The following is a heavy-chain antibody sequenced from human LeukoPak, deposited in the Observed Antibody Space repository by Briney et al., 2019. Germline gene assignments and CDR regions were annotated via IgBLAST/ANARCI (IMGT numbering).Heavy chain of an antibody. Sequence: PSETLSLTCTVSGGSISSYYWSWIRHPPGKGLEWIGYIYYSGSTNYNPSLKSRVTISVDTSKNQFSLKLSSVTAADTAVYYCARADYYGSGSYLQNFDYWGQGTLVTVSS. V-gene: IGHV4-59*01. CDR3: ARADYYGSGSYLQNFDY. CDR1: GGSISSYY. D-gene: IGHD3-10*01. J-gene: IGHJ4*02. CDR2: IYYSGST.